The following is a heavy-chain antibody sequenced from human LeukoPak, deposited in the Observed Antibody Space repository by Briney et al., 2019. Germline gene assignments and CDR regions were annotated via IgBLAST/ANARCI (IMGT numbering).Heavy chain of an antibody. Sequence: SGESLRLSCAASGFSVSSNYISWVRQAPGKGLEWVSVIYSDGSTKYADSVKARFTISRDNSKNTVYLQMNSLRVEDTAVYYCARATLDNWGQGTLVTVSS. CDR1: GFSVSSNY. CDR3: ARATLDN. V-gene: IGHV3-53*01. CDR2: IYSDGST. J-gene: IGHJ4*02.